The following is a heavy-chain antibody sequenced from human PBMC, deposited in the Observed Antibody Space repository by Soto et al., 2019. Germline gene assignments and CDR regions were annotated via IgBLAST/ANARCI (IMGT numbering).Heavy chain of an antibody. J-gene: IGHJ3*02. V-gene: IGHV3-66*01. Sequence: GGSLRLSCAASGFTVSSNYMSWVRQAPGKGLEWVSVIYSGGSTYYADSVKGRFTISRDNSKNTLYLQMNSLRAEDTAVYYCARGILRRAFDIWGQGTMVTVSS. CDR1: GFTVSSNY. CDR3: ARGILRRAFDI. CDR2: IYSGGST. D-gene: IGHD5-18*01.